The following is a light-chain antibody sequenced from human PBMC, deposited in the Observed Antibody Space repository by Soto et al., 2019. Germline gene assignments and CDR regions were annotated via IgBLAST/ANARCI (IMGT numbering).Light chain of an antibody. V-gene: IGKV1-12*01. CDR3: QPANSFPLT. CDR2: AAS. CDR1: QGIGSW. J-gene: IGKJ4*01. Sequence: DIQMTQSPSSVSASVGDRVTITCRTSQGIGSWLAWYQQKPGKAPKVLIYAASSLQTGVPSRFSGSGSGSDFTLIISSLQPEDFATYYCQPANSFPLTFGGGTKVEIK.